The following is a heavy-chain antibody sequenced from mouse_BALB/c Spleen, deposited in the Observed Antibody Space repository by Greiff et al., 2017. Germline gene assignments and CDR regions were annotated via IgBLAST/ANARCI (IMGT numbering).Heavy chain of an antibody. D-gene: IGHD1-1*01. CDR2: IDPANGNT. Sequence: EVKVEESGAELVKPGASVKLSCTASGFNIKDTYMHWVKQRPEQGLEWIGRIDPANGNTKYDPKFQGKATITADTSSNTAYLQLSSLTSEDTAVYYCARGGYYGTHAMDYGGQGTSVTVSS. V-gene: IGHV14-3*02. CDR3: ARGGYYGTHAMDY. J-gene: IGHJ4*01. CDR1: GFNIKDTY.